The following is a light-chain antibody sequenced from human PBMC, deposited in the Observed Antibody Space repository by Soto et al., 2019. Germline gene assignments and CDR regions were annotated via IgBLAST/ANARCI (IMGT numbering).Light chain of an antibody. V-gene: IGKV3-20*01. J-gene: IGKJ1*01. Sequence: DIVLTQSPGTLSLSPGERASLSCRVSQSLRGYLAWYQQRPGQAPRLLIYTTSNRATDIPDRFSGSGSGTDFTLTISRLEPEDFAVYYCQQYGSSPWTFGQGTKVEIK. CDR3: QQYGSSPWT. CDR1: QSLRGY. CDR2: TTS.